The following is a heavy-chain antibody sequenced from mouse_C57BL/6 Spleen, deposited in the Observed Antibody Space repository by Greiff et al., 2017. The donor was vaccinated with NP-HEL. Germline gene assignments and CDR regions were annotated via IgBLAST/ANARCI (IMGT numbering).Heavy chain of an antibody. CDR3: ARGVYYDYDRVDY. J-gene: IGHJ2*01. D-gene: IGHD2-4*01. CDR2: IDPSDSET. V-gene: IGHV1-52*01. CDR1: GYTFTSYW. Sequence: QVQLQQPGAELVRPGSSVKLSCKASGYTFTSYWMHWVKQRPIQGLEWIGNIDPSDSETHYNQKFKDKATLTVDKSSSTAYMQLSSLTSEDSAVYYCARGVYYDYDRVDYWGQGTTLTVSS.